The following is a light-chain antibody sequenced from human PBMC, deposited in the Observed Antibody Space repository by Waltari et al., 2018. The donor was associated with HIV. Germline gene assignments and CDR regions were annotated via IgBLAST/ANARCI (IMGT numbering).Light chain of an antibody. CDR2: TAS. Sequence: DIQMTQSPSTLYESVGDRVTITCRASQTISSLLPWYQQKPGKAPNLLISTASNLEDGVPSRFIGSGSGTEFTLTISSLQPDDLATYYCQQYNIYPLTFGQGTRVAIK. J-gene: IGKJ1*01. CDR1: QTISSL. V-gene: IGKV1-5*03. CDR3: QQYNIYPLT.